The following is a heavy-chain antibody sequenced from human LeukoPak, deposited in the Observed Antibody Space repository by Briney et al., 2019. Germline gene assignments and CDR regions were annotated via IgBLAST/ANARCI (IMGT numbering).Heavy chain of an antibody. CDR1: GGTFSSYA. CDR2: IIPIFGTA. CDR3: ARGEVVPAASHAFDI. V-gene: IGHV1-69*13. D-gene: IGHD2-2*01. Sequence: SVKVSCKASGGTFSSYAISWVRQAPGQGLEWMGGIIPIFGTANYAQKFQGRVTITADESTSTAYMELGSLRSEDTAVYYCARGEVVPAASHAFDIWGQGTMVTVSS. J-gene: IGHJ3*02.